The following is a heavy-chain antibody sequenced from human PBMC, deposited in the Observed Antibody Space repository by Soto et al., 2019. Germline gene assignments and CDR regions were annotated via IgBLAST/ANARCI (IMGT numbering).Heavy chain of an antibody. V-gene: IGHV3-33*01. Sequence: GGSLRLSCVASGFTFSSYGMHWVRQAPGKGLERVAVIWYDGSNKYYADSVKGGFTISRDNSKNKLYLQMNSLRAEDTAVYYCAIDRSWGHDAFDIWCRGTMVTVSS. CDR2: IWYDGSNK. J-gene: IGHJ3*02. CDR1: GFTFSSYG. D-gene: IGHD7-27*01. CDR3: AIDRSWGHDAFDI.